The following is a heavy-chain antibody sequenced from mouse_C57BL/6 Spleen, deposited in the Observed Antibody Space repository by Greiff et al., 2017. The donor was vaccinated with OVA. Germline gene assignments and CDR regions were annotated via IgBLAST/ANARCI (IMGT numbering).Heavy chain of an antibody. V-gene: IGHV3-6*01. CDR3: ARGDYYGSGYFDV. CDR1: GYSITSGYY. CDR2: ISYDGSN. Sequence: VQLKESGPGLVKPSQSLSLTCSVTGYSITSGYYWNWIRQFPGNKLEWMGYISYDGSNNYNPSLKNRISITRDTSKNQFFLKLNSVTTEDTATYYCARGDYYGSGYFDVWGTGTTVTVSS. J-gene: IGHJ1*03. D-gene: IGHD1-1*01.